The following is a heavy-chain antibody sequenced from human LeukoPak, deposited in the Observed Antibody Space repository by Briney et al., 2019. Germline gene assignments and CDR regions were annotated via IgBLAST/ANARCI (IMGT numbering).Heavy chain of an antibody. CDR1: GYTFTGYY. J-gene: IGHJ4*02. CDR3: ARDQMSGSSTFDY. Sequence: ASVKVSCKASGYTFTGYYMHWVRQAPGQGLEWMGWINPNSGCTNYAQKFQGRVTMTRDTSISRAYVELRSLRSDDTAVYYCARDQMSGSSTFDYWGQGTLVTVSS. CDR2: INPNSGCT. D-gene: IGHD1-26*01. V-gene: IGHV1-2*02.